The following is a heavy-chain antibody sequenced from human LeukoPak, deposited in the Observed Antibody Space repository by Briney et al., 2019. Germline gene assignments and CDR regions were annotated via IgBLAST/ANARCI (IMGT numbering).Heavy chain of an antibody. Sequence: SETLSLTCAVSGYSISSGYYWGWIRQPPGKGLEWIGSIYHSGSTNYNPSLKSRVTISVDTSKNQFSLKLSSVTAADTAVYYCARCAYSSSNWFDPWGQGTLVTVSS. CDR1: GYSISSGYY. CDR3: ARCAYSSSNWFDP. D-gene: IGHD6-13*01. CDR2: IYHSGST. V-gene: IGHV4-38-2*01. J-gene: IGHJ5*02.